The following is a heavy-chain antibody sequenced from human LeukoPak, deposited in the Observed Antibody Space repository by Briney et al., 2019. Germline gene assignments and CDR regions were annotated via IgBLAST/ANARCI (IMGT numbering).Heavy chain of an antibody. CDR3: AKAITIFGVVSRDAFDI. CDR1: GFTFSSYG. J-gene: IGHJ3*02. Sequence: GGSLRLSCAASGFTFSSYGMHWVRQAPGKGLEWVAFIRYDGSNKYYADSVKGRFTISRDNSKNTLYLQMNSLRAEDTAVYYCAKAITIFGVVSRDAFDIWGQGTMVTVSS. D-gene: IGHD3-3*01. CDR2: IRYDGSNK. V-gene: IGHV3-30*02.